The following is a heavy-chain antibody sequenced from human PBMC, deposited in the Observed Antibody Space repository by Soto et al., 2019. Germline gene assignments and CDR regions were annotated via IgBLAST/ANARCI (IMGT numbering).Heavy chain of an antibody. D-gene: IGHD6-13*01. CDR3: ARDPGIAAAGLFDY. Sequence: QVQLVQSGAEVKKPGASVKVSCKASGYTFTSYGISWVRQAPGQGLEWMGWSSAYNGNTKYAQKLQDRVTMTTDTSTSTAYVELRSLRSDDTAVYHCARDPGIAAAGLFDYWGQGTLVTVSS. CDR2: SSAYNGNT. V-gene: IGHV1-18*04. J-gene: IGHJ4*02. CDR1: GYTFTSYG.